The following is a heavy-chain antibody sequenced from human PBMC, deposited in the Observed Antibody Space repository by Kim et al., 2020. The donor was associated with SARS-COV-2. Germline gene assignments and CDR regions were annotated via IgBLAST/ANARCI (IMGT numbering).Heavy chain of an antibody. Sequence: KGRFTIARDNSKNTLYLQMNSLGAEDTVVYYCARLATRFWSGYYPDAFDIWGQGTMVTVSS. V-gene: IGHV3-53*01. J-gene: IGHJ3*02. D-gene: IGHD3-3*01. CDR3: ARLATRFWSGYYPDAFDI.